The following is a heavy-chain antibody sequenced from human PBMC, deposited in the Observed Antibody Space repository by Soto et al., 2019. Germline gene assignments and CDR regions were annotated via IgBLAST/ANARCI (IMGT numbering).Heavy chain of an antibody. CDR2: ISSDGSKK. CDR1: GFSLTSFA. V-gene: IGHV3-30-3*01. D-gene: IGHD3-10*01. Sequence: ESGGGVVQPGRSLRLSCTASGFSLTSFAVHWVRQAPGKGLEWVALISSDGSKKYYIESVKGRFNISRDNFKNAMYMEIDNLRTEDTAVYYCARGRRLTMTGREFYYRLDVWGQGTTVSVSS. J-gene: IGHJ6*02. CDR3: ARGRRLTMTGREFYYRLDV.